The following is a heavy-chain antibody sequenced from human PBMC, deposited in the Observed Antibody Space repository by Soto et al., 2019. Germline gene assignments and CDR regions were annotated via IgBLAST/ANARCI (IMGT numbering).Heavy chain of an antibody. D-gene: IGHD6-19*01. Sequence: EVQLVESGGGLVQPGRSLRLSCAASGFTFDDYGMHWVRQGPGKGLEWVSGISWNSGSIGYAEFVKGRFTISRDNAKKSLYLQMNSLRAEDTALYFCAKSNNAGWFHFDSWGQGILVTVAS. V-gene: IGHV3-9*01. CDR2: ISWNSGSI. CDR3: AKSNNAGWFHFDS. CDR1: GFTFDDYG. J-gene: IGHJ4*02.